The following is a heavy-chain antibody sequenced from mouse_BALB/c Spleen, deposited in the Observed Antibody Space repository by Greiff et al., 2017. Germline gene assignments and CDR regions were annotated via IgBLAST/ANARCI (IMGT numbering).Heavy chain of an antibody. Sequence: VQLQESGPGLVQPSQSLSITCTVSGFSLTSYGVHWVRQSPGKGLEWLGVIWSGGSTDYNAAFISRLSISKDNSKSQVFFKMNSLQANDTAIYYCARTHMVTLAWFAYWGQGTLVTVSA. CDR1: GFSLTSYG. CDR2: IWSGGST. CDR3: ARTHMVTLAWFAY. J-gene: IGHJ3*01. D-gene: IGHD2-1*01. V-gene: IGHV2-2*02.